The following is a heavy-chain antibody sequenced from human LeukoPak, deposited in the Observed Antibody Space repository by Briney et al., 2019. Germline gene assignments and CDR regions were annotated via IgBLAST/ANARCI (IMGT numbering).Heavy chain of an antibody. CDR1: GGSISSYY. Sequence: PSETLSLTCTVSGGSISSYYWSWIRQPPGKGLEWIGYIYYSGSTNYNPSLKSRVTISVDTSKNQFSLKLSSVTAADTAVYYCARGGFLERLDYWGQGTLVTVSS. D-gene: IGHD1-1*01. V-gene: IGHV4-59*01. CDR2: IYYSGST. J-gene: IGHJ4*02. CDR3: ARGGFLERLDY.